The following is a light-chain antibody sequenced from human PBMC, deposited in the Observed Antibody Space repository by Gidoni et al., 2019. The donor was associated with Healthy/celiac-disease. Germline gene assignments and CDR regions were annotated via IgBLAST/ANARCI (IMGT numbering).Light chain of an antibody. J-gene: IGKJ1*01. V-gene: IGKV1-39*01. CDR1: QSISSY. CDR3: QQSYSTPPRT. Sequence: IQMTQSPSSLSASVGDRVTITCRASQSISSYLNWYQQKPGKAPKLLIYAASRLQSGVPSRFSGSGSGTDFTLTISSLQPEDFATYYCQQSYSTPPRTFGQGTQVEIK. CDR2: AAS.